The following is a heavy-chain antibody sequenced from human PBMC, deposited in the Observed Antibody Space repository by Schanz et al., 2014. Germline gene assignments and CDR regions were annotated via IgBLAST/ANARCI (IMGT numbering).Heavy chain of an antibody. CDR3: ARDKGGYYPFDY. J-gene: IGHJ4*02. D-gene: IGHD3-22*01. CDR1: GFTFSSYT. V-gene: IGHV3-21*01. Sequence: EVQLVESGGGLVQPGGSLRLSCAASGFTFSSYTMKWVRQAPGKGLEWVSSISSTSTYLYYADSVKGRFTISRDSARNSLYLQMSSLRAEDTAVYYCARDKGGYYPFDYWGQGSLVTVSS. CDR2: ISSTSTYL.